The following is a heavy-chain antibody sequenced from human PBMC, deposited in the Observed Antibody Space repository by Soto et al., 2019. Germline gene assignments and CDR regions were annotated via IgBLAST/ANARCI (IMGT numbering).Heavy chain of an antibody. J-gene: IGHJ6*02. V-gene: IGHV1-18*01. CDR2: ISAYNGNT. D-gene: IGHD2-2*01. Sequence: ASVKVSCKASGYTFTSYGISWVRQAPGQGLEWMGWISAYNGNTNYAQKLQGRVTMTTDTSTSTAYMELRSLRSDDTAVYYCARDGRYCSSTSCPRTHYYYYGMDVWGQGTTVTVSS. CDR1: GYTFTSYG. CDR3: ARDGRYCSSTSCPRTHYYYYGMDV.